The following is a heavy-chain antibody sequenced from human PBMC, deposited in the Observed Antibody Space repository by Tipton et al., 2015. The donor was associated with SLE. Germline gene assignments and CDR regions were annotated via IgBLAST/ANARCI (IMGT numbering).Heavy chain of an antibody. Sequence: TLSLTCTVSGASISSHYWSWIRRPPGKALEWIAYINYSGSTNYNPSLKSRVTMSVDTSKNQLSLKLSSVTAADTAVYYCARRRGSSWYEDYFDYWGQGTLVTVSS. D-gene: IGHD6-13*01. CDR3: ARRRGSSWYEDYFDY. CDR2: INYSGST. CDR1: GASISSHY. J-gene: IGHJ4*02. V-gene: IGHV4-59*11.